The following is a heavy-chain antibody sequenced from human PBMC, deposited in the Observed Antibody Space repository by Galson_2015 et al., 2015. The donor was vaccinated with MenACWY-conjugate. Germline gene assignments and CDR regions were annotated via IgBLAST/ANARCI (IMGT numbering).Heavy chain of an antibody. J-gene: IGHJ4*02. Sequence: SLRLSCAASGFTFSTYRMNWVRRAPGKELEWVSYISSSSSTIYYADSVKGRFTISRDNAKNSLYLQMNTLRDEDTAVYYCARVPGYSYGYYDWWGQGTLVTVSS. CDR2: ISSSSSTI. CDR1: GFTFSTYR. V-gene: IGHV3-48*02. CDR3: ARVPGYSYGYYDW. D-gene: IGHD5-18*01.